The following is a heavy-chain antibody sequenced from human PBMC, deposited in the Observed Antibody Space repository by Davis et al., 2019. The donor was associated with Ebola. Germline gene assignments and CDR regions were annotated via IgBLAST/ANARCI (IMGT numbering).Heavy chain of an antibody. V-gene: IGHV3-21*01. CDR2: ISSGSSYI. Sequence: GESLKISCAASGFTFSSYSMNWVRQAPGKGLEWVSSISSGSSYIYYADSVKGRFTISRDNAKNSLYLQMNSLRAEDTAVYYCARIAAAGIYYYYGMDVWGQGTTVTVSS. CDR1: GFTFSSYS. D-gene: IGHD6-13*01. J-gene: IGHJ6*02. CDR3: ARIAAAGIYYYYGMDV.